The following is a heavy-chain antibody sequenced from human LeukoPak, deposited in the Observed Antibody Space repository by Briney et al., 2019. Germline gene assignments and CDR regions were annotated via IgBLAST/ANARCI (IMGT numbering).Heavy chain of an antibody. CDR1: GGSITSSPYY. D-gene: IGHD5-18*01. J-gene: IGHJ4*02. CDR2: FYYSGST. V-gene: IGHV4-39*07. CDR3: ARVLKSSGYSYGSRGYFDY. Sequence: SETLSLTCTVSGGSITSSPYYWGWIRQPPGKGLEWIGSFYYSGSTYYNPSLKSRVTISVDTSKNQFSLKLSSVTAADTAVYYCARVLKSSGYSYGSRGYFDYWGQGTLVTVSS.